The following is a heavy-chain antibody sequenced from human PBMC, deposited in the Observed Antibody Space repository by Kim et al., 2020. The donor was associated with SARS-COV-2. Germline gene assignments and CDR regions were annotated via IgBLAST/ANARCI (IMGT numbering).Heavy chain of an antibody. Sequence: GGSLRLSCAASGFTFSSYAMSWVRQAPGKGLEWVSVIYSGGSSTYYADSVKGRFTISRDNSKNTLYLQMNSLRAEDTAVYYCAKDRWSGRVREEAAVDYWGQGTLVTVSS. D-gene: IGHD3-10*01. CDR1: GFTFSSYA. CDR2: IYSGGSST. V-gene: IGHV3-23*03. J-gene: IGHJ4*02. CDR3: AKDRWSGRVREEAAVDY.